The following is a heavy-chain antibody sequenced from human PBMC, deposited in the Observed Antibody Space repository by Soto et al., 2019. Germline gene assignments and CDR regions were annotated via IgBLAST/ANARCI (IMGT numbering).Heavy chain of an antibody. CDR2: IYPGDSDT. CDR1: GYSFTSYW. V-gene: IGHV5-51*01. J-gene: IGHJ6*02. CDR3: ARHFAVGDYYYYYGMDV. Sequence: GESLKISCKGSGYSFTSYWIGWVRQMPGKGLEWMGIIYPGDSDTRYSPSFQGQVTISADKSISTAYLQWSSLKASDTAMYYCARHFAVGDYYYYYGMDVWGQGTTVTVSS. D-gene: IGHD1-26*01.